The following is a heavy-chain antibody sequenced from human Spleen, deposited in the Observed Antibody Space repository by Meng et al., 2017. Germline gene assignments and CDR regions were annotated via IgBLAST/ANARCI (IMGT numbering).Heavy chain of an antibody. V-gene: IGHV3-21*04. CDR3: AKDLDSGSYSRGDDAFDI. Sequence: LKISCAASGFTFSSYSMNWVRQAPGKGLEWVSSISSSSSYIYYADSVKGRFTISRDNAKNSLYLQMNSLRAEDTAVYYCAKDLDSGSYSRGDDAFDIWGQGTMVTVSS. CDR2: ISSSSSYI. CDR1: GFTFSSYS. J-gene: IGHJ3*02. D-gene: IGHD1-26*01.